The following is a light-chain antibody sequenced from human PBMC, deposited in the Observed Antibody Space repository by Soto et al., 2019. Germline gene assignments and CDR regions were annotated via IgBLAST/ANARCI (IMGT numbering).Light chain of an antibody. CDR2: SNN. Sequence: QPVLTQPPSASGTPGQRVTISCSGSSSNIGSNYVYWYQQLPGTAPKLLIYSNNQRPSGVPDRFSGSKSGTSASLAISGLRSEDEADYYCAAWDDSLDVVFGGGTQLTVL. CDR1: SSNIGSNY. V-gene: IGLV1-47*02. J-gene: IGLJ2*01. CDR3: AAWDDSLDVV.